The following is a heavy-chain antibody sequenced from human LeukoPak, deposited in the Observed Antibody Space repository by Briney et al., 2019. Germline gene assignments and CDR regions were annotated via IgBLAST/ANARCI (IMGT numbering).Heavy chain of an antibody. D-gene: IGHD1-26*01. CDR1: GFIFNNYD. J-gene: IGHJ4*02. CDR3: ARDRYNSGSYFDY. Sequence: GGSLRLSCEASGFIFNNYDMHWVRQAPGKGLEWVAVISYDGSNKYYADSVKGRFTISRDNSKNTLYLQMNSLRAEDTAVYYCARDRYNSGSYFDYWGQGTLVTVSS. CDR2: ISYDGSNK. V-gene: IGHV3-30*19.